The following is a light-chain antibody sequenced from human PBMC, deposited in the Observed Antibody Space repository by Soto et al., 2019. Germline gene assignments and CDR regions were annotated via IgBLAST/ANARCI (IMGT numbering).Light chain of an antibody. J-gene: IGKJ1*01. V-gene: IGKV3-20*01. CDR1: QSINSIS. CDR2: GAS. Sequence: EIVLTQSPGTLSLSPGERATLSCRASQSINSISLTWYQQKPSQPPRLLIYGASSSATGIPDRFSGSGSGTDFTLTISRLEPEDFAVYYCQHYGNSVWTFGQGTKVDIK. CDR3: QHYGNSVWT.